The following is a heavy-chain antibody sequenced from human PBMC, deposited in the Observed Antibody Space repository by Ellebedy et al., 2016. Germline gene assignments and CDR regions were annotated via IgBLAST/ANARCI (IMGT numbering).Heavy chain of an antibody. V-gene: IGHV3-33*01. Sequence: GESLKISCAASGFTFSTYSMHWVRQAPGKGLEWLAVIWYDGSNKYYADSVKGRFTISRDNSKNTLDLQMNSLRPEDTAVYYCARGLFDITAAGLGKNWYDPWGQGTLVTVSS. D-gene: IGHD6-13*01. CDR3: ARGLFDITAAGLGKNWYDP. J-gene: IGHJ5*02. CDR2: IWYDGSNK. CDR1: GFTFSTYS.